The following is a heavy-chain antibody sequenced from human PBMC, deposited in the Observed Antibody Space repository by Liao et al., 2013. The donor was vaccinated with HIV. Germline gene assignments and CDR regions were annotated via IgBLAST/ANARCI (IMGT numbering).Heavy chain of an antibody. D-gene: IGHD3-10*01. CDR1: GGSISSGSYY. CDR3: ARGSLWFGELRGRDWFDP. V-gene: IGHV4-61*02. Sequence: QLQLQESGPGLVKPSQTLSLTCTVSGGSISSGSYYWSWIRQPAGKGLEWIGEIDHSGSSNYNPSLKSRVTISVDTSKNQFSLKLSSVTAADTAVYYCARGSLWFGELRGRDWFDPWGQETLVTVSS. J-gene: IGHJ5*02. CDR2: IDHSGSS.